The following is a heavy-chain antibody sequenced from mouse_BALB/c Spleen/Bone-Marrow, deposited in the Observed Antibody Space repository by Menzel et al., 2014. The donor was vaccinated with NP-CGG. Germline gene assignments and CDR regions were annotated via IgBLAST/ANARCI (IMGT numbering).Heavy chain of an antibody. V-gene: IGHV1-80*01. D-gene: IGHD2-2*01. Sequence: VHLVESGAELVRPGSSVKISCKASGYAFSSYWVAWVKQRPGQGLEWIGQIYPGDGDTNYNGKFKDKVTLTADKSSSAAYMQLSSLTSVDSAVYFCAKVTTGFAYWGQGTLVTVSA. CDR2: IYPGDGDT. CDR3: AKVTTGFAY. CDR1: GYAFSSYW. J-gene: IGHJ3*01.